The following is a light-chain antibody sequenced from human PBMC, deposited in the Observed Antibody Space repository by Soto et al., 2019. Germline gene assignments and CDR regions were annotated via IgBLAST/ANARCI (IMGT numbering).Light chain of an antibody. CDR3: QQYGSSPIT. Sequence: IVLTQSPATLSLSPGERAILSCRASQSISSYLAWYQQKPGQAPRLLIYDASNRATGLPARFSGIGSGTDFTLTISRLEPEDFAVYYCQQYGSSPITFGQGTKLDIK. V-gene: IGKV3-20*01. J-gene: IGKJ1*01. CDR1: QSISSY. CDR2: DAS.